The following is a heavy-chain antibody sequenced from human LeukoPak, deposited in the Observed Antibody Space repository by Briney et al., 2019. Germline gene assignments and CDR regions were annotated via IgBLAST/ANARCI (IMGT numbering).Heavy chain of an antibody. CDR2: VSDDRSYK. J-gene: IGHJ3*02. V-gene: IGHV3-30*04. CDR3: ARPNYDILTGYPGAFDI. Sequence: LPLPRLACLFTLRRYAMQLLGLAPANPREGAAVVSDDRSYKYYADSVKGRFTISRDNSKNTLYLQMSSLRAEDTAVYYCARPNYDILTGYPGAFDIWGQGTMVTVSS. CDR1: LFTLRRYA. D-gene: IGHD3-9*01.